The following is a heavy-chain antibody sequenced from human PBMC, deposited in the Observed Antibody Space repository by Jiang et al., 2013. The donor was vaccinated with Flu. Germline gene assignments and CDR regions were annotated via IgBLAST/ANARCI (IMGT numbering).Heavy chain of an antibody. CDR2: IIPIFGTA. CDR1: GGTVSSNA. V-gene: IGHV1-69*01. CDR3: ARDITRAYYFDY. J-gene: IGHJ4*02. Sequence: GAEVKKPGSSVKVSCKASGGTVSSNAISWVRQAPGQGLEWMGGIIPIFGTANYAQKFQGRVTITADESTTTVYMEFSSLRSEDTAVYYCARDITRAYYFDYWGQGTLVTVSS.